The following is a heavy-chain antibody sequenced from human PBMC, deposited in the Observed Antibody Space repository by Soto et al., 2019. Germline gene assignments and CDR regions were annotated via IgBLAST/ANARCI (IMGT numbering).Heavy chain of an antibody. CDR3: AKDGTYRTDGFDV. D-gene: IGHD1-26*01. Sequence: EAQLVESCGDWAQPGGSLRLSCAASGFTFSSHGMSGVRQAPGKGLEWIAGLSRGGGTTYYADSVKGRFTISRDNSKNTLDLIINSLKVEDTDLYYCAKDGTYRTDGFDVWGQGTMVTVSS. CDR2: LSRGGGTT. J-gene: IGHJ3*01. V-gene: IGHV3-23*04. CDR1: GFTFSSHG.